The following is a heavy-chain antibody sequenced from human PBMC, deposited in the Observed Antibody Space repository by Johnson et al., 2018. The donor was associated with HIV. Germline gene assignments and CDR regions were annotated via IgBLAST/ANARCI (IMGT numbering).Heavy chain of an antibody. D-gene: IGHD3-10*01. CDR2: IYSGGST. J-gene: IGHJ3*02. Sequence: VQLVESGGGVVRPGRSLRLSCAACEFTFSRFAMHWVRQAPGKGLEWVSVIYSGGSTYYADSVKGRFTISRDNSKNTLYLQMNSLRVEDTAVYYCASEVRGVLDIWGQGTMVTVSS. CDR3: ASEVRGVLDI. V-gene: IGHV3-66*01. CDR1: EFTFSRFA.